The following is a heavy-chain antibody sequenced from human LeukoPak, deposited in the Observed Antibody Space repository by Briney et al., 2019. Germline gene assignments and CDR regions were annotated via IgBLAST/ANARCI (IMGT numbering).Heavy chain of an antibody. Sequence: QPGGSLRLSCAASGFTFSSYWMHWVRQAPGKGLVWVSRINTDGSSTSYADSVKGRFTISRDNAKNTLYLQMNSLRAEDTAVYYCARVTYNWNYDYWGQGTLVTVSS. V-gene: IGHV3-74*01. CDR2: INTDGSST. CDR3: ARVTYNWNYDY. J-gene: IGHJ4*02. CDR1: GFTFSSYW. D-gene: IGHD1-7*01.